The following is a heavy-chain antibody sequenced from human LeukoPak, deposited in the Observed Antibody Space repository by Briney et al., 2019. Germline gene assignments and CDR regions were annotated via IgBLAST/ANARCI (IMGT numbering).Heavy chain of an antibody. CDR1: GFTFSSYV. D-gene: IGHD5-18*01. V-gene: IGHV3-23*01. Sequence: GGSLRLSCAASGFTFSSYVMNWARQAPGEGLAWVSGINNSGGSTYYADFVKGRFTISRDISRNTVYLQMNSLRAEDTAIYYCAKEARTGYSYNPLDYWGQGALVTVSS. CDR2: INNSGGST. J-gene: IGHJ4*02. CDR3: AKEARTGYSYNPLDY.